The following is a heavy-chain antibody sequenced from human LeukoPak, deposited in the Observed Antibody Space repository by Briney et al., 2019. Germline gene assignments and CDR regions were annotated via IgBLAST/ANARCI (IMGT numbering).Heavy chain of an antibody. CDR1: GYSISSGYY. Sequence: SETLSLTCAVSGYSISSGYYWGWIRQPPGKGLEWIGSIYHSGSTCYNPSLKSRVTISVDTSKNQFSLKLSSVTAADTAVYYCARRIFGVVIILSSMGAFDIWGQGTMVTVSS. J-gene: IGHJ3*02. CDR2: IYHSGST. V-gene: IGHV4-38-2*01. D-gene: IGHD3-3*01. CDR3: ARRIFGVVIILSSMGAFDI.